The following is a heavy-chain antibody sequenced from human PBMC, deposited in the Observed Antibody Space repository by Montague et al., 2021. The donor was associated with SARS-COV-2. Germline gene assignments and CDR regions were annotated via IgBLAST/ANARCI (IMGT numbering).Heavy chain of an antibody. CDR3: AGKVLTVPADY. V-gene: IGHV4-4*02. D-gene: IGHD4-11*01. J-gene: IGHJ4*02. CDR1: GVSITSTNW. CDR2: ISYGGIA. Sequence: SETLSLTCAVSGVSITSTNWRSLVRQPPGKGLEWIGEISYGGIATYNPSRKGRATISMDRSRNLFSLKLSSVTAADTAIYYCAGKVLTVPADYWGQGTLVTVS.